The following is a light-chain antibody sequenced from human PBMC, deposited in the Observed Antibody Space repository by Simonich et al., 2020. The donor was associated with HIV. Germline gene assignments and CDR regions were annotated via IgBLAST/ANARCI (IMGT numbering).Light chain of an antibody. CDR1: KSINRY. V-gene: IGKV1-5*03. J-gene: IGKJ1*01. CDR3: QQYNNYWT. CDR2: KAS. Sequence: DIQMTQSPSTLSASVGERVTITCRASKSINRYLAWYQQKPGKAPKLLIYKASSLQSEVPSRFSGNGSGTEFTLTISSLQPDDFATYFCQQYNNYWTFGQGTKVEI.